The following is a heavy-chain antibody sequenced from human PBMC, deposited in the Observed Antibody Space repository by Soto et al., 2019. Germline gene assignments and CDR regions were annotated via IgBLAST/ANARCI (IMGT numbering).Heavy chain of an antibody. CDR3: VRGMSGYDYIFDS. CDR2: SGST. V-gene: IGHV4-4*07. CDR1: GASISTYY. D-gene: IGHD5-12*01. Sequence: SETLSLTCTVSGASISTYYWIWIRQPAGKGLEWIGFSGSTNYNPSLKSRVTMSVDPSKNKFSLKLSSVTVAEPAVYYCVRGMSGYDYIFDSWGQGTPVTAYS. J-gene: IGHJ4*02.